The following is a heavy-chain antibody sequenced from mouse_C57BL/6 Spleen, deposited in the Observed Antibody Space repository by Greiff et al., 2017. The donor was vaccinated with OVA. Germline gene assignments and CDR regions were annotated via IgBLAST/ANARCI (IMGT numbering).Heavy chain of an antibody. V-gene: IGHV1-64*01. J-gene: IGHJ2*01. CDR3: ARSTTVVALDY. CDR1: GYTFTSYW. CDR2: IHPNSGST. Sequence: QVQLQQPGAELVKPGASVKLSCKASGYTFTSYWMHWVKQRPGQGLEWIGMIHPNSGSTNYNEKFKSKATLTVDKSSSTAYMQLSSLTSEDSAVYYWARSTTVVALDYWGQGTTLTVSS. D-gene: IGHD1-1*01.